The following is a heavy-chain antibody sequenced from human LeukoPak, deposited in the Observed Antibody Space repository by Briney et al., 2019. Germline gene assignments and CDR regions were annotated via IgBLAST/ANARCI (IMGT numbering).Heavy chain of an antibody. J-gene: IGHJ3*01. CDR1: GFTFSSHL. CDR3: AREVFEGQRQSDAFDV. V-gene: IGHV3-74*01. Sequence: GGSLRLSCAASGFTFSSHLMHWVRQAPGEGLVWVSRVNGPGDWTHYADSVRGRFIISRDNAENTISLQMNNLRAEDTAVYFCAREVFEGQRQSDAFDVWGQGTMATVSS. CDR2: VNGPGDWT. D-gene: IGHD6-25*01.